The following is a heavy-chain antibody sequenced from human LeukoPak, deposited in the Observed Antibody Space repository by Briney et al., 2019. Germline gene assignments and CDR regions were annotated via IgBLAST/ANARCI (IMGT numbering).Heavy chain of an antibody. D-gene: IGHD4-17*01. CDR1: GGTFSSYA. V-gene: IGHV1-69*06. J-gene: IGHJ6*03. CDR2: IIPIFGTA. CDR3: ARVWYGDYASYYYYMDV. Sequence: GASVKVSCKASGGTFSSYAISWVRQAPGQGLEWMGGIIPIFGTANYAQKFQGRVTITADKSTSTAYMELSSLRSEDTAVYYCARVWYGDYASYYYYMDVWGKGTTVTISS.